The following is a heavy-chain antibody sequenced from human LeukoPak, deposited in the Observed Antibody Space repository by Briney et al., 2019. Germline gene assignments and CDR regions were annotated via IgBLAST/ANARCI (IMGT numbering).Heavy chain of an antibody. V-gene: IGHV1-24*01. J-gene: IGHJ4*02. D-gene: IGHD3-22*01. CDR1: GYTLTELS. CDR2: FDPEDGET. Sequence: AASVKVSCKVSGYTLTELSMHWVRQAPGKGLEWMGGFDPEDGETIYAQKFQGRVTMTEDTSTDTAYMELSSLRSEDTAVYYCATVSSYTYDNGGFYFDFWGQGTLVTVSS. CDR3: ATVSSYTYDNGGFYFDF.